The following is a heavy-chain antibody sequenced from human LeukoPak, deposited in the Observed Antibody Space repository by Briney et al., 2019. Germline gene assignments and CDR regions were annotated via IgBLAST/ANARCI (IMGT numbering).Heavy chain of an antibody. CDR2: INSDETTT. CDR3: ARSSIAAPRHKEYFQH. CDR1: GFAFNSYW. Sequence: GGSLRLSCAASGFAFNSYWMNWVRQAPGKGPVWVSRINSDETTTNYADSVKGRFTNSRDNAKSTVFLQMNSLRAEDTAVYYCARSSIAAPRHKEYFQHWGQGTLVTVSS. D-gene: IGHD6-6*01. V-gene: IGHV3-74*01. J-gene: IGHJ1*01.